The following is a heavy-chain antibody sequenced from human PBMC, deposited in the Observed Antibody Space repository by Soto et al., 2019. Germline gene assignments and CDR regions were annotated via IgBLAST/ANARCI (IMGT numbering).Heavy chain of an antibody. J-gene: IGHJ4*02. Sequence: GVLRLSCTTSGFTFDEYALSWFRQAPGKGLEWVAFIRSESYGGTTEYAASVKGRFSISRDDSKSIAYLQMNSLKSEDTAVYFCTREYDISTGYYNYYWGQGSLVTVSS. CDR3: TREYDISTGYYNYY. CDR1: GFTFDEYA. V-gene: IGHV3-49*03. CDR2: IRSESYGGTT. D-gene: IGHD3-9*01.